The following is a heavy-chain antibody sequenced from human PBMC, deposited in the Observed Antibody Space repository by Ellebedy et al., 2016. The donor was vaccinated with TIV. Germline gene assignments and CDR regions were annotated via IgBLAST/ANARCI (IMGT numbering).Heavy chain of an antibody. J-gene: IGHJ4*02. CDR2: IYADDSA. D-gene: IGHD4-11*01. Sequence: GGSLRLXCAASGFPITTNYMSWVRQAPGKGLEWVSIIYADDSAYYADSVKGRFTISRDNFKNTVYLQLTSLRPEDTAIYYCVHLAGPLTTEDYWGQGILVTVSS. CDR3: VHLAGPLTTEDY. V-gene: IGHV3-53*01. CDR1: GFPITTNY.